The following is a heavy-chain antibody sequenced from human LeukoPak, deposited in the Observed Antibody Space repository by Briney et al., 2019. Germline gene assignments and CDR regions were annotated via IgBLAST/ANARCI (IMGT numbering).Heavy chain of an antibody. J-gene: IGHJ4*02. CDR2: ISSSGSTI. V-gene: IGHV3-11*04. D-gene: IGHD2-15*01. CDR3: VRDNPRCCGVVPANIDDY. CDR1: GFTFSDYY. Sequence: GGSLRLSCAASGFTFSDYYMSWIRQAPGKGLEWVSYISSSGSTIYYADSVKGRFTISRDNAKNSLYLQMHSLRAEDTAVYSCVRDNPRCCGVVPANIDDYWGQGTLVTVSS.